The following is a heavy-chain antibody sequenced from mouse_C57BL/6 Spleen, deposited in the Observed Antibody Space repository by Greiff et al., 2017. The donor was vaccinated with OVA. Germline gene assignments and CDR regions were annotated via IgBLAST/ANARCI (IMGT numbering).Heavy chain of an antibody. V-gene: IGHV1-80*01. D-gene: IGHD1-1*01. CDR1: GYAFSSYW. J-gene: IGHJ1*03. CDR2: IYPGDGDT. Sequence: VQLQESGAELVKPGASVKLSCKASGYAFSSYWMNWVKQRPGKGLEWIGQIYPGDGDTNYNGKFKGKATLTADKSSSTAYMQLSSLTSEDSAVYFCARRTTVPWYCDVWGTGTTVTVSS. CDR3: ARRTTVPWYCDV.